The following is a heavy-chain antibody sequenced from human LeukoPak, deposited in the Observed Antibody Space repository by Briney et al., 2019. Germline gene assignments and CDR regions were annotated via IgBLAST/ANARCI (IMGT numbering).Heavy chain of an antibody. D-gene: IGHD3-22*01. J-gene: IGHJ4*02. CDR2: INPNSGGT. CDR3: ARDRVDYYDGFDY. V-gene: IGHV1-2*02. CDR1: GYTFTGYY. Sequence: GASVKVSCKASGYTFTGYYMHWVRQAPGQGLEWMGWINPNSGGTNYAQKFQGRVTMTRDTSISTAYMELSRLRSDDTAVYYCARDRVDYYDGFDYWGQGTLVTVSS.